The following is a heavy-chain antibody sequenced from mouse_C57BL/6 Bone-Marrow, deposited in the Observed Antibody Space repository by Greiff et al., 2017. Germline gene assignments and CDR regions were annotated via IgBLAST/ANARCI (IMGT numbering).Heavy chain of an antibody. V-gene: IGHV5-4*03. Sequence: EVKLMESGGGLVKPGGSLKLSCAASGFTFSSYAMSWVRQTPEKRLEWVATISDGGSYTYYPDNVKGRFTISRDNAKNNLYLQMSHLKSEDTAMYYCARGGFITTVVAPDYWGQGTTLTVSS. CDR2: ISDGGSYT. D-gene: IGHD1-1*01. J-gene: IGHJ2*01. CDR1: GFTFSSYA. CDR3: ARGGFITTVVAPDY.